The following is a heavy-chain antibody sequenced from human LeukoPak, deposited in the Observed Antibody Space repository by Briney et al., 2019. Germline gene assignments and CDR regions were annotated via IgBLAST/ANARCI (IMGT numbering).Heavy chain of an antibody. D-gene: IGHD3-22*01. Sequence: GGSLRLAWSAAGFTFSRSAMGWVRQAPGKWLEWVPVINTSGSTTYYADSVKGRFTVSRDNSKNTLFLQVSSLRADDTAVYYCATREGDSSGSYYFDYWGRGTLVTVSS. CDR2: INTSGSTT. CDR1: GFTFSRSA. V-gene: IGHV3-23*01. CDR3: ATREGDSSGSYYFDY. J-gene: IGHJ4*02.